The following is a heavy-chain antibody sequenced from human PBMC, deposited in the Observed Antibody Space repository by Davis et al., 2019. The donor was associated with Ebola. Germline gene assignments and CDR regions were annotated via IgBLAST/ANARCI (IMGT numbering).Heavy chain of an antibody. CDR1: GDSISSSNW. CDR3: ARLGYSSGWYRTSDY. J-gene: IGHJ4*02. D-gene: IGHD6-19*01. V-gene: IGHV4-4*02. Sequence: MPSETLSLTCAVSGDSISSSNWWSWVRQPPGKGLEWIGEISQSGSTNYNPSLKSRVTISVDTSKNQFSLKLSSVTAADTAVYYCARLGYSSGWYRTSDYWGQGTLVTVSS. CDR2: ISQSGST.